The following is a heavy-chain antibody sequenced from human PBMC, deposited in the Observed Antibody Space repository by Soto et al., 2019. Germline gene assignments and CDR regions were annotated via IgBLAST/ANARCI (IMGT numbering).Heavy chain of an antibody. D-gene: IGHD2-15*01. V-gene: IGHV4-31*03. Sequence: QVQLQESGPGLVKPSQTLSLTCTVSGGSISSGGYYWSWIRPHPGKVLEWIGYIYYSGSTYYNQSLKSRVTLSVDTSKNQFSLKLSSVAAADTAVYYCARWVAAIEDWFDPWGQGPLVTASS. CDR2: IYYSGST. CDR1: GGSISSGGYY. CDR3: ARWVAAIEDWFDP. J-gene: IGHJ5*02.